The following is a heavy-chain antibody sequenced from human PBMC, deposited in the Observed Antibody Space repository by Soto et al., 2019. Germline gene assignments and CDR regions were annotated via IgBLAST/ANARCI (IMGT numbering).Heavy chain of an antibody. CDR1: GGSFSGYY. V-gene: IGHV4-34*01. D-gene: IGHD1-1*01. CDR3: ARTRQKYNWNDYWGFWFDP. Sequence: QVQLQQWGAGLLKPSETLSLTCAVYGGSFSGYYWSWIRQPPGKGLEWIGEINHSGSTNYNPSLKVRVTISVDTSKNHFSLKLSSVTAADTAVYYCARTRQKYNWNDYWGFWFDPWGQGTLVTVSS. J-gene: IGHJ5*02. CDR2: INHSGST.